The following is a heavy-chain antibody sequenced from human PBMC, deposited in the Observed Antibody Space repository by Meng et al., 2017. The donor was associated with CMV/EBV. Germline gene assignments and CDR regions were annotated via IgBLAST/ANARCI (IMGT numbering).Heavy chain of an antibody. Sequence: SGFTFSSSSMSWVRQAPGKGLEWVSSLSSSSSYIYYADSVKGRFTISRDNAKNSLYLQMNSLRAEDTAVYYCARDPVVSSTPGEWNYWGQGTLVTVSS. V-gene: IGHV3-21*01. CDR2: LSSSSSYI. CDR3: ARDPVVSSTPGEWNY. J-gene: IGHJ4*02. D-gene: IGHD2-2*01. CDR1: GFTFSSSS.